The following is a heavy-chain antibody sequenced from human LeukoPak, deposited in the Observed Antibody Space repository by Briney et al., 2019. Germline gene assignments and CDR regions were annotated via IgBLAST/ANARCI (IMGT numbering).Heavy chain of an antibody. V-gene: IGHV4-4*07. J-gene: IGHJ5*02. D-gene: IGHD2-15*01. CDR1: GGSLTSYY. Sequence: KPSETLSLTCSVSGGSLTSYYWSWIRQPAGKGLEWIGRIYISGSTNYNPSLKSRVTMSVDTSKNQFSLKLSSVTAADTAVYYCARDLGGHCSGGSCYQNWFDPWGQGTLVTVSS. CDR2: IYISGST. CDR3: ARDLGGHCSGGSCYQNWFDP.